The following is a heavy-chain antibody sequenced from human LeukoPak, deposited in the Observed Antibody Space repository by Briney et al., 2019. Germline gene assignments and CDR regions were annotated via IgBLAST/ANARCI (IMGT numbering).Heavy chain of an antibody. CDR2: IKTDGSST. V-gene: IGHV3-74*01. CDR3: AKFVVVRGVTPWFDP. CDR1: GFTFSSYW. J-gene: IGHJ5*02. D-gene: IGHD3-10*01. Sequence: AGSLRLSCAASGFTFSSYWMHWVRQAPGKGLVWVSRIKTDGSSTSYADSVKGRFTISRDNAKSTLYLQMNSLRAEDTAVYFCAKFVVVRGVTPWFDPWGQGTLVTVSS.